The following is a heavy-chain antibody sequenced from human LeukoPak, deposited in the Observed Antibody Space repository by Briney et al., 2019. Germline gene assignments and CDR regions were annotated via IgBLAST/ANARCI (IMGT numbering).Heavy chain of an antibody. Sequence: SETLSLTCAVSGYSISSGYYWGWIRQPPGKGLEWIGSIYHSGSTYCNPSLKSRVTISVDTSKNQFSLKLSSVTAADTAVYYCARVVVQLGDWFDPWGQGTLVTVSS. V-gene: IGHV4-38-2*01. J-gene: IGHJ5*02. CDR2: IYHSGST. D-gene: IGHD1-1*01. CDR1: GYSISSGYY. CDR3: ARVVVQLGDWFDP.